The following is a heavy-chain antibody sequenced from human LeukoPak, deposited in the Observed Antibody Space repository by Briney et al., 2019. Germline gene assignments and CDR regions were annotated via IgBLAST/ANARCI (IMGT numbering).Heavy chain of an antibody. D-gene: IGHD7-27*01. CDR2: INPNSGGT. CDR1: GYTFSGYY. CDR3: ARDLWAGYFDL. Sequence: ASVKVSCKSSGYTFSGYYMHWVRQAPGQGLEWMGWINPNSGGTNYAQKFQGRVTMTRDTFISTAYMEPSRLRSDDTAVYYCARDLWAGYFDLWGRGTLVTVSS. V-gene: IGHV1-2*02. J-gene: IGHJ2*01.